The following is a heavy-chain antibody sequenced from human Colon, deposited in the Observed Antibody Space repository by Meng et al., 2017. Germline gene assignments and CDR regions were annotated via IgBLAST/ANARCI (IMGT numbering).Heavy chain of an antibody. D-gene: IGHD3-22*01. CDR3: ASSDYYRSDY. CDR2: TSHSGST. Sequence: QVRLQESGPGLVKPSEPLSLTCAVSGGSISRSDWWSWVRQPPGKGLEWIGETSHSGSTNYSPSLKSRVTISLDKSKNQLSLKLNSVTAADTAVYYCASSDYYRSDYWGQGTLVTVSS. V-gene: IGHV4-4*02. CDR1: GGSISRSDW. J-gene: IGHJ4*02.